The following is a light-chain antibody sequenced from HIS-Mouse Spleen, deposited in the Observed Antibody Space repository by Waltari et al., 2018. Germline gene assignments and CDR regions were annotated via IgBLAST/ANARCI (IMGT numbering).Light chain of an antibody. Sequence: QSALTPPASVSGSPGQPITISCTGTRSDVGGYKLVSWYQQHPGKAPNLMIYEGSKRPSGVSNRFSGSKSGNTASLTISGLQAEDEADYYCCSYAGSSTWVFGGGTKLTVL. CDR2: EGS. CDR1: RSDVGGYKL. J-gene: IGLJ3*02. V-gene: IGLV2-23*01. CDR3: CSYAGSSTWV.